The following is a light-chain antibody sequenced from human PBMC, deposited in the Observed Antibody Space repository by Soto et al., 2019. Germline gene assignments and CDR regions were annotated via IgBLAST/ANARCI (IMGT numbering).Light chain of an antibody. Sequence: EIVLTQSPGTLSLSPGERATLSCRASQTVSSTYLVWYQQKPGQAPRLLIYGASSRAPGVSDRFSGSGSGTDFTLTISRLEPVDFAVYYCHQCGNSWWTFGQGTKVEIK. V-gene: IGKV3-20*01. CDR2: GAS. CDR3: HQCGNSWWT. J-gene: IGKJ1*01. CDR1: QTVSSTY.